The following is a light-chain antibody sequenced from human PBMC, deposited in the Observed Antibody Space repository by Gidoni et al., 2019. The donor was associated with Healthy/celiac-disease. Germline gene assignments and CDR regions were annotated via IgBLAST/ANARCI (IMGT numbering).Light chain of an antibody. CDR3: QQYNSSPWT. Sequence: DSQRTQSPSTLSASVGDRVTLTCRASQSIRSWLAWYQQKPGKAPKLLIYDASSLASGVPSRFSGSGSGTDFTLTISSLQPDDFATYYCQQYNSSPWTFGQGTKVEIK. CDR1: QSIRSW. J-gene: IGKJ1*01. CDR2: DAS. V-gene: IGKV1-5*01.